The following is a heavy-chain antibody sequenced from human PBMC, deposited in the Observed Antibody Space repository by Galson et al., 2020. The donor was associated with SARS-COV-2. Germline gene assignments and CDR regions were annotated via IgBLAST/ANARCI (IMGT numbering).Heavy chain of an antibody. Sequence: SETLSLTCAVSGGSISSSNWCSGVRRPPGAGLEGIGEIYHNGSTTYNTSPQSRVTISVDKSKNQSSLQLSSVTAADPAVYYCARGLEESITMVRVANWFDPWGQGTLVTVSS. V-gene: IGHV4-4*02. D-gene: IGHD3-10*01. CDR1: GGSISSSNW. CDR2: IYHNGST. CDR3: ARGLEESITMVRVANWFDP. J-gene: IGHJ5*02.